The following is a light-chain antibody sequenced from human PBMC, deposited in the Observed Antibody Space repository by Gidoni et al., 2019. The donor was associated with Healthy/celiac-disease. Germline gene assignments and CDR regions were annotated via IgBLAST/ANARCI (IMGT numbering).Light chain of an antibody. CDR2: EVS. CDR3: SSYTSSSSFV. Sequence: QSALTQPASVSGSPGPSITISCTGTSSDVGGYNYVSWYQQHPGKAPKLMIYEVSNRPSGVSNRFSGSKSGNMASLTISGLQAEDEADYYCSSYTSSSSFVFGTGTKVTVL. J-gene: IGLJ1*01. V-gene: IGLV2-14*01. CDR1: SSDVGGYNY.